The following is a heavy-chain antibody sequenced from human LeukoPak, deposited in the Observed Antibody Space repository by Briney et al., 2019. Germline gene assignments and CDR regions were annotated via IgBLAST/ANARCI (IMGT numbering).Heavy chain of an antibody. CDR2: MSSGGSTI. Sequence: GGSLRLSCAASGFTFTSYEMNWVRQAPGKGLEWVSYMSSGGSTIYYADSVKGRFTISRDNAKNSLYLQMNSLRAEDTAVYYCARGPRVYFDYWGQGTLVTVSS. CDR3: ARGPRVYFDY. V-gene: IGHV3-48*03. J-gene: IGHJ4*02. CDR1: GFTFTSYE.